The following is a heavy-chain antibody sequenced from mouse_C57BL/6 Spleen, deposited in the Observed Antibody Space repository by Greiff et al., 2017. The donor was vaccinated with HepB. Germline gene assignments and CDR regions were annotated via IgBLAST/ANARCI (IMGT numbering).Heavy chain of an antibody. V-gene: IGHV14-4*01. CDR1: GFNIKDDY. Sequence: VQLKESGAELVRPGASVKLSCTASGFNIKDDYMHWVKQRPEQGLEWIGWIDPENGDTEYASKFQGKATITADTSSNTAYLQLSSLTSEDTAVYYCTTWLPLAYWGQGTLVTVSA. J-gene: IGHJ3*01. CDR3: TTWLPLAY. CDR2: IDPENGDT. D-gene: IGHD2-2*01.